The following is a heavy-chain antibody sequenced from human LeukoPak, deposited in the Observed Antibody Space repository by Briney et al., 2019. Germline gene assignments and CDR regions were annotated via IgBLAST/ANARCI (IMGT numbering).Heavy chain of an antibody. Sequence: ASVKVSCKASGYTFTSYGISWVRQAPGQGLEWMGWISAYNGNTNYAQKLQGRVTTTTDTSTSTAYMELSSLRSEDTAVYYCARDEAVGSSGWYGVDYWGQGTLVTVSS. V-gene: IGHV1-18*01. CDR3: ARDEAVGSSGWYGVDY. D-gene: IGHD6-19*01. CDR1: GYTFTSYG. J-gene: IGHJ4*02. CDR2: ISAYNGNT.